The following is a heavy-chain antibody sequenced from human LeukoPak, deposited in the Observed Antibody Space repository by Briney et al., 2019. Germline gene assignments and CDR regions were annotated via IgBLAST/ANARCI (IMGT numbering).Heavy chain of an antibody. V-gene: IGHV3-53*01. CDR3: ASRSGYYYYMDV. CDR1: GFTFSNAW. J-gene: IGHJ6*03. Sequence: PGGSLRLSCAASGFTFSNAWMSWVRQAPGKGLEWVSVIYSGGSTYYADSVKGRFTISRDNSKNTLYLQMNSLRAEDTAVYYCASRSGYYYYMDVWGKGTTVTISS. CDR2: IYSGGST.